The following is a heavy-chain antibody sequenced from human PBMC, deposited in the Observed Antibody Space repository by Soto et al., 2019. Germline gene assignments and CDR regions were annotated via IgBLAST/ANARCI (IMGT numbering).Heavy chain of an antibody. Sequence: SVKVSCKASGGTFSSYTISWVRQAPGQGLEWMGRIIPILGMANYAQKFQGRVTITADKSTSTAYMELSSLRSEDTAVYYCARAKGYCSGGSCYYYFDPWGQGTLVTVSS. CDR1: GGTFSSYT. CDR3: ARAKGYCSGGSCYYYFDP. D-gene: IGHD2-15*01. CDR2: IIPILGMA. V-gene: IGHV1-69*02. J-gene: IGHJ5*02.